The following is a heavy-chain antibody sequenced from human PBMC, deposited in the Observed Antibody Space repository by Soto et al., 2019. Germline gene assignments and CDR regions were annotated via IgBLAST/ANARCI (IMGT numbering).Heavy chain of an antibody. CDR2: IYYSGST. Sequence: SETLSLTCTVSGGSISSYYWSWIRQPPGKGLEWIGYIYYSGSTNYNPSLKSRVTISVVTSKNQFSLKLSSVTAADTAVYYCARGRYCSGGSCYPLSENWFDPWGQGTLVTVSS. CDR3: ARGRYCSGGSCYPLSENWFDP. V-gene: IGHV4-59*01. CDR1: GGSISSYY. J-gene: IGHJ5*02. D-gene: IGHD2-15*01.